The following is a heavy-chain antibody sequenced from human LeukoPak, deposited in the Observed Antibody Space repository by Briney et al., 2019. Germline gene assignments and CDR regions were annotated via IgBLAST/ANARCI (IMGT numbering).Heavy chain of an antibody. J-gene: IGHJ6*02. CDR3: ARDQVVVVPAAQGDYYYYYGMAV. Sequence: SETLSLTCTVSGGSISSSSYYWGWIRQPPGKGLEWIGSIYYSGSTYYNPSLKSRVTISVDTSKNQFSLKLSSVTAADTAVYYCARDQVVVVPAAQGDYYYYYGMAVWGQGTTVTVSS. CDR1: GGSISSSSYY. V-gene: IGHV4-39*07. D-gene: IGHD2-2*01. CDR2: IYYSGST.